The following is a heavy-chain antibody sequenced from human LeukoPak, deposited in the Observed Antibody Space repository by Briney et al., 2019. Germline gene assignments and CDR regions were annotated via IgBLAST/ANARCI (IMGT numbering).Heavy chain of an antibody. CDR2: ISAYNGNT. CDR1: GYTFTSYV. V-gene: IGHV1-18*01. D-gene: IGHD3-9*01. CDR3: SRVAYDILTGYFPYYFDY. Sequence: ASVKVSCKASGYTFTSYVITWGRQSPGQGLGWMGWISAYNGNTNDAQKLQGGGTMTTDTSTSTAYMELMSLKSDDTALYYCSRVAYDILTGYFPYYFDYWGQGSLVTVSS. J-gene: IGHJ4*02.